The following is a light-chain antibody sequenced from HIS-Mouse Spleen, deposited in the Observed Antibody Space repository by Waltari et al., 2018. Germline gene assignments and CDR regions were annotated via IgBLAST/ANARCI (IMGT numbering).Light chain of an antibody. CDR2: EDS. Sequence: SYELTQPPSVSVSPGQTARITCAGDALPKQYAYWYQQKSGQAPVLVIYEDSKRPSGIPERFSGSSSGTMATLTISGAQVEDEADYYCYSTDSSGTHRVFGGGTKLTVL. J-gene: IGLJ2*01. CDR3: YSTDSSGTHRV. V-gene: IGLV3-10*01. CDR1: ALPKQY.